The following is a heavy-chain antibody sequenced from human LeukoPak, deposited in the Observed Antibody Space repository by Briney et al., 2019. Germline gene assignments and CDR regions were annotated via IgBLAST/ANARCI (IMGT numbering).Heavy chain of an antibody. D-gene: IGHD1-26*01. CDR2: TYRTGTT. J-gene: IGHJ4*02. CDR1: GYSISNGYF. V-gene: IGHV4-38-2*02. CDR3: ARDSRGSYDY. Sequence: PSETLSLTCTVSGYSISNGYFWGWIRQPPGKGLEWIGNTYRTGTTFYNPSLQSRVSISVDTSKNQFSLKLSSVTAADTAVYYCARDSRGSYDYWGQGTLVTVSS.